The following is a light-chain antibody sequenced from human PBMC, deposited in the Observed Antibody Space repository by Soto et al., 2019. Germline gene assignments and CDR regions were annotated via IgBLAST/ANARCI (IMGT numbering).Light chain of an antibody. CDR3: QQSHGIPYT. J-gene: IGKJ2*01. CDR2: AAS. Sequence: DIQMTQSPSSLSASVGDRVTITCRPSQTITGYLNWYQQRPGKAPKLLIYAASSLQSGVPSRFSGSGSGTDFTLTINSLQPEDFATYYCQQSHGIPYTFGQGTKLEIK. CDR1: QTITGY. V-gene: IGKV1-39*01.